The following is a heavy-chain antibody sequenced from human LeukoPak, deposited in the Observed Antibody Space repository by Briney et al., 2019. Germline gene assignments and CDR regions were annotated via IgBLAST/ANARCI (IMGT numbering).Heavy chain of an antibody. CDR3: AKDRRIAASYLFDD. V-gene: IGHV3-23*01. CDR2: TSGSGGST. D-gene: IGHD6-13*01. J-gene: IGHJ4*02. Sequence: GGSLRLTCAASGFSFNIYAMSGVRQAPGKGLEWGAGTSGSGGSTGYADSVKGLFTVTTDNSKNTLYLHMNSLRAEDTAVYYCAKDRRIAASYLFDDRGQGTLVSVSS. CDR1: GFSFNIYA.